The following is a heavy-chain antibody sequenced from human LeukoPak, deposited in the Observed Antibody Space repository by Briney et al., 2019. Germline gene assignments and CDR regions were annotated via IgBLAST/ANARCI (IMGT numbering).Heavy chain of an antibody. V-gene: IGHV4-4*02. CDR2: IYHSGST. Sequence: SETLSLTCAVSGGSISSSNWWSWVRQPPGKGLEWIGEIYHSGSTNYNPSLKSRVTISVDTSKNQFSLKLSSVTAADTAVYYCARDSSSWYLDYWGQGTLVTVSS. CDR1: GGSISSSNW. CDR3: ARDSSSWYLDY. J-gene: IGHJ4*02. D-gene: IGHD6-13*01.